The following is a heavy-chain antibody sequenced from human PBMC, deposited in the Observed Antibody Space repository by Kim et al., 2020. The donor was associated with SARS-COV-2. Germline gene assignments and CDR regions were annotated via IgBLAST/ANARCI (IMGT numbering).Heavy chain of an antibody. D-gene: IGHD3-3*01. CDR1: GFTFSSYW. J-gene: IGHJ4*02. Sequence: GGSLRLSCAASGFTFSSYWMSWVRQAPGKGLEWVANINQDGSGKYYVDSVKGRFTISRDNAKNSLYLQMNSLRAEDTAVYYCARERSGFWNDWGQRSLVTVSS. CDR2: INQDGSGK. V-gene: IGHV3-7*01. CDR3: ARERSGFWND.